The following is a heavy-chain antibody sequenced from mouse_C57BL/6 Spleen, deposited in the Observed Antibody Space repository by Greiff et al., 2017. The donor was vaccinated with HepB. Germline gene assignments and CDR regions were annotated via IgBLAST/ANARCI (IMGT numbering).Heavy chain of an antibody. CDR2: IWGDGST. J-gene: IGHJ4*01. CDR3: AKPTVSHAMDY. CDR1: GFSLTSYG. V-gene: IGHV2-3*01. D-gene: IGHD1-1*01. Sequence: VKLMESGPGLVAPSQSLSITCTVSGFSLTSYGVSWVRQPPGKGLEWLGVIWGDGSTNYHSAIISRLSISKDNSKSQVFLKLNSLQTDDTATYDCAKPTVSHAMDYWGQGTSVTVSS.